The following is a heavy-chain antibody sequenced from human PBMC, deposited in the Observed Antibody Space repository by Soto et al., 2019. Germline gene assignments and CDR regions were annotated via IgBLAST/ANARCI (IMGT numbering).Heavy chain of an antibody. J-gene: IGHJ6*02. Sequence: SVKVSCKASGCTFSIYAISWVRQAPGQGLEWMGGIIPIFVTANYAQKFQGRVTISEDTSTDTAYMELSSLRSEDTAVYYCATDLPNTYYYDSSGKIFYGMDVWGQGTTVTAP. D-gene: IGHD3-22*01. CDR2: IIPIFVTA. CDR1: GCTFSIYA. V-gene: IGHV1-69*06. CDR3: ATDLPNTYYYDSSGKIFYGMDV.